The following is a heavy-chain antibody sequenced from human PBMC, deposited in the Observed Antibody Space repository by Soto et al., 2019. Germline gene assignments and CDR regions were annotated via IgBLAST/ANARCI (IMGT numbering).Heavy chain of an antibody. CDR1: GFTFSPYW. V-gene: IGHV3-74*01. J-gene: IGHJ4*02. Sequence: EVQLVESGGGLVQPGGSLRLSCVASGFTFSPYWMHWVRQTPGKGLMWVSRIDDTGTIITYADSVKGRFTISRDNAKNTLYLQMDSLRAEDTAIYYCARDQTVAGPTTFDYCGQGTLVTVSS. CDR3: ARDQTVAGPTTFDY. D-gene: IGHD6-19*01. CDR2: IDDTGTII.